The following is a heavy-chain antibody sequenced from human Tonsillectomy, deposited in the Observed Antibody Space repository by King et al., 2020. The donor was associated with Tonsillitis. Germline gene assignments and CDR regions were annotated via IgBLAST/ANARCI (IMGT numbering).Heavy chain of an antibody. CDR1: GFTFSSYA. V-gene: IGHV3-23*04. CDR3: AKAHWYYDSSPPGFDY. J-gene: IGHJ4*02. Sequence: QLVQSGGGLVQPGGSLRLSCAASGFTFSSYAMSWVRQAPGKGLEWVSAISGSGGSTYYADSVKGRFTISRDNSKHTLYLQMNSLRAEDTAVYYCAKAHWYYDSSPPGFDYWGQGTLVTVSS. D-gene: IGHD3-22*01. CDR2: ISGSGGST.